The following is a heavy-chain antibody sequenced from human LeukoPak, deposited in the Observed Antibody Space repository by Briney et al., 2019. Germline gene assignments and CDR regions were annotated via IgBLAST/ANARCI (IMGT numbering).Heavy chain of an antibody. V-gene: IGHV3-23*01. CDR3: AKHFLYDSSGGVRFDY. Sequence: GGSLRLSCAASGFTFSSYAMSWVRQAPGKGLEWVSAISGSGGSTYYADSVKGRFTISRDNSKNTLYLQMNSLRAEDTAVYYCAKHFLYDSSGGVRFDYWGQGTLVTVSS. J-gene: IGHJ4*02. CDR1: GFTFSSYA. D-gene: IGHD3-22*01. CDR2: ISGSGGST.